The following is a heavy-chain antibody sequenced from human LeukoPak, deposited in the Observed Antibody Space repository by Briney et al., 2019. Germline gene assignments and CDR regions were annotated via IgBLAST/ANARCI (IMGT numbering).Heavy chain of an antibody. V-gene: IGHV4-34*01. CDR1: GGSFSGYY. CDR2: INHSGST. Sequence: PSETLSLTCAVYGGSFSGYYWSWIRQPPGKGLEWIGEINHSGSTYYNPSLKSRVTISVDRSKNQFSLKLSSVTAAGTAVYYCASGYSYGIFDYWGQGTLVTVSS. J-gene: IGHJ4*02. D-gene: IGHD5-18*01. CDR3: ASGYSYGIFDY.